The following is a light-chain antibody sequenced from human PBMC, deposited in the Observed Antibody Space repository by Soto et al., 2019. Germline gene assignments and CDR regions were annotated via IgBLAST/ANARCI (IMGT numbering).Light chain of an antibody. CDR1: QGITDD. CDR3: LQNFNFPWT. Sequence: AIQMTQSPSSLSASVGDRVTITCRASQGITDDLGWYQQKPGKAPKLLIYAASSLQSGVPSRFSGSGSGTDLTLTISSLQPEDFATYYCLQNFNFPWTFGLGTKVEIK. J-gene: IGKJ1*01. CDR2: AAS. V-gene: IGKV1-6*01.